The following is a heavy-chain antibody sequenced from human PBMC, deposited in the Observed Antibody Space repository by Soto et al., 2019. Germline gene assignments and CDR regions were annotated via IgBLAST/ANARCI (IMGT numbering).Heavy chain of an antibody. V-gene: IGHV4-39*01. CDR3: ARRIAAAGNNWFDP. CDR2: IYYSGST. CDR1: GGSISSSSYY. D-gene: IGHD6-13*01. J-gene: IGHJ5*02. Sequence: ILSLTCTVSGGSISSSSYYWGWIRQPPGKGLEWIGSIYYSGSTYYNPSLKSRVTISVDTSKNQFSLKLSSVTAADTAVYYCARRIAAAGNNWFDPWGQGTLVTVSS.